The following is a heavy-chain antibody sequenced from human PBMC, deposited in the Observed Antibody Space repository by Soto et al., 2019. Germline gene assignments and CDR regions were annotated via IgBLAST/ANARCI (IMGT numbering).Heavy chain of an antibody. V-gene: IGHV5-51*01. CDR2: IFSSDSSA. J-gene: IGHJ4*02. CDR3: GTWRGSSWFDY. D-gene: IGHD2-2*01. Sequence: RGESLKISCNASGFTFSSYSLGWVRHMPGKGLQWMGNIFSSDSSAKYSPSFVGQVTISVDRSINTAYLQWSSLKASDTAIYYCGTWRGSSWFDYWGPGTLVTVS. CDR1: GFTFSSYS.